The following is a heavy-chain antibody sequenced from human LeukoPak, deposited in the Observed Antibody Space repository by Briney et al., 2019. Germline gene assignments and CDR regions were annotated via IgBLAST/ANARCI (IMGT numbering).Heavy chain of an antibody. V-gene: IGHV3-74*01. CDR1: GFTFSSYG. J-gene: IGHJ4*02. CDR2: VKYDGSTT. CDR3: ARELDWLLFDY. D-gene: IGHD3-9*01. Sequence: GGSLRLSCAASGFTFSSYGMSWVRQAPGKGLVWVSRVKYDGSTTTYADSVKGRFTISRDNAKNILYLQMNSLRVEDTAVYYWARELDWLLFDYWGQGTLVTVSS.